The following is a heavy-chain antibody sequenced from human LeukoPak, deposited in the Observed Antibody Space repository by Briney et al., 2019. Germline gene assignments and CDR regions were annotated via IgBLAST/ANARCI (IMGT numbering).Heavy chain of an antibody. J-gene: IGHJ4*02. V-gene: IGHV4-59*01. Sequence: PSETLSLTCTVSGGSISSYCWSWIRQPPGKGLEWIGYICYSGSTNYNPSLKSRVTISVDMSKNQFSLKLSSVTAADTALYYCARDLYGGYIDYWGQGTLVTVSS. CDR2: ICYSGST. CDR3: ARDLYGGYIDY. CDR1: GGSISSYC. D-gene: IGHD4/OR15-4a*01.